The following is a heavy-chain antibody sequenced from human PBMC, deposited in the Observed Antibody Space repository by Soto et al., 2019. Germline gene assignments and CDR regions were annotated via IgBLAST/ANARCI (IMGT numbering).Heavy chain of an antibody. Sequence: EVQLLESGGGLVQPGGSLRLSCAASGFTFSSYAMSWVRQAPGKGLEWVSAISGSGGSTYYADSVKGRFTISRDNSKNTLYLQMNSLRAEDTAVYYCAKDRRVVGATNSYYYYYGMDVWGQGTTVTVSS. V-gene: IGHV3-23*01. D-gene: IGHD1-26*01. CDR2: ISGSGGST. J-gene: IGHJ6*02. CDR3: AKDRRVVGATNSYYYYYGMDV. CDR1: GFTFSSYA.